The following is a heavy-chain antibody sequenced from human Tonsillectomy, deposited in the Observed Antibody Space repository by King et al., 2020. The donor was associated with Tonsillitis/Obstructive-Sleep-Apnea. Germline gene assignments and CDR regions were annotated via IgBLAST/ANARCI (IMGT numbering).Heavy chain of an antibody. CDR1: GGSFSGYY. V-gene: IGHV4-34*01. J-gene: IGHJ6*03. D-gene: IGHD2-2*01. Sequence: VQLQQWGAGLLKPSETLSLTCAVYGGSFSGYYWCWIRQPPGKGLEWIGEINHSGITNYNPSLKSRVTISVDTSKNSLSLKLSSVTAADTAVYYCARGQGGVVVPAAMASGAYYYYMDVWGKGTTVTVSS. CDR3: ARGQGGVVVPAAMASGAYYYYMDV. CDR2: INHSGIT.